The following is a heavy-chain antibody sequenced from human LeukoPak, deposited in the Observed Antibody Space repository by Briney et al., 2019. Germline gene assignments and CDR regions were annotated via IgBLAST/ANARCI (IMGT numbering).Heavy chain of an antibody. CDR3: ARDEGNTGWYTFDY. J-gene: IGHJ4*02. V-gene: IGHV6-1*01. CDR1: GDSISSINGA. Sequence: SQTLSLTCAISGDSISSINGAWNWIRQSPSRGLEWLGRTYYRSKWYFDYEESLKGRITIDPHTSKNQFSVHLSSVTPEDTAVYYCARDEGNTGWYTFDYWGQGTLVTVSS. CDR2: TYYRSKWYF. D-gene: IGHD6-19*01.